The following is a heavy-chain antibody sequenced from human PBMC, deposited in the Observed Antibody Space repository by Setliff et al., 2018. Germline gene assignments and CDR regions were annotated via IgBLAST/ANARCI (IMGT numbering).Heavy chain of an antibody. J-gene: IGHJ4*02. CDR3: ARDNTILGATDY. CDR1: GGSISSYF. Sequence: SETLSLTCSVSGGSISSYFWNWVRQPAGKGLEWIGRVYKSGTTNYSPALKSRVTLSIDTSSNEFSLKLSSLTAADTALYFCARDNTILGATDYWGQGALVTVSS. D-gene: IGHD1-26*01. CDR2: VYKSGTT. V-gene: IGHV4-4*07.